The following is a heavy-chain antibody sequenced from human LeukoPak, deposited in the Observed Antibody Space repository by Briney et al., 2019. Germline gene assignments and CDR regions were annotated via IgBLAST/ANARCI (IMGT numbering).Heavy chain of an antibody. J-gene: IGHJ4*02. Sequence: GSTNYNPSLKSRVTISVDTSKNQFSLKLSSVTAADTAVYYCASGLYYYDSSGMGRDYWGQGTLVTVSS. CDR2: GST. V-gene: IGHV4-59*09. D-gene: IGHD3-22*01. CDR3: ASGLYYYDSSGMGRDY.